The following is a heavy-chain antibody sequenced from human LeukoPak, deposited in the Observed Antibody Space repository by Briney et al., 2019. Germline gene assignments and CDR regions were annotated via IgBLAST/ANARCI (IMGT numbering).Heavy chain of an antibody. V-gene: IGHV4-59*01. CDR3: ARVGRGYSYGPVDS. J-gene: IGHJ4*02. D-gene: IGHD5-18*01. CDR2: IYYSGST. CDR1: GGSISSYY. Sequence: PSETLSLTCTVSGGSISSYYWSWTRQPPGKGLEWLGYIYYSGSTNYNPSLKSRVTISVDTSKNQFSLKLNSVTAADTAVYYCARVGRGYSYGPVDSWGQGTLVTVSS.